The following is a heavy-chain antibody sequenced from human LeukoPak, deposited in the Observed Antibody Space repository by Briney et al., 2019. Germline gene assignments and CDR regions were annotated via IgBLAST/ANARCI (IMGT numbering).Heavy chain of an antibody. CDR2: IDIYATKT. V-gene: IGHV3-23*05. Sequence: GGSLRLSCATSGFTFSTYAMTWVRQAPGKGMEWVSAIDIYATKTNYADSVKGRFTISRDNSKNTLYLQMNSLRAEDTAVYYCAKVTDYGASSGYFDYWGQGTLVTVSS. CDR3: AKVTDYGASSGYFDY. D-gene: IGHD4-17*01. CDR1: GFTFSTYA. J-gene: IGHJ4*02.